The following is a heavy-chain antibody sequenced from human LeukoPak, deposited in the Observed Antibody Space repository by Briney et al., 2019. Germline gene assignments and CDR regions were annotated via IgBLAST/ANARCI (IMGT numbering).Heavy chain of an antibody. D-gene: IGHD3-22*01. CDR1: GGSFSGYY. J-gene: IGHJ4*02. Sequence: PSETLSLTCAVYGGSFSGYYWSWIRQPPGKGLEWIGEINHSGSTNYNPSLKSRVTISVDTSKNQFSLKLSSVTAADTAVYYCARGPPGSDSSGYSPWGQGTLVTVSS. V-gene: IGHV4-34*01. CDR2: INHSGST. CDR3: ARGPPGSDSSGYSP.